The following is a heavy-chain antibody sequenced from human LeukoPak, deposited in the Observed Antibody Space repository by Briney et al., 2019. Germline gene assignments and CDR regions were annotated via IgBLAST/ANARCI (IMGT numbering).Heavy chain of an antibody. CDR2: INHSGST. J-gene: IGHJ5*02. Sequence: SETLSLTCAVYGGSFSGYYWSWIRQPPGKGLEWIGEINHSGSTNYNPSLKSRVTISVDTSKNQFSLKLSSVTAADTAVYYCARALNWLDPWGQGTLVTVSS. V-gene: IGHV4-34*01. CDR3: ARALNWLDP. CDR1: GGSFSGYY.